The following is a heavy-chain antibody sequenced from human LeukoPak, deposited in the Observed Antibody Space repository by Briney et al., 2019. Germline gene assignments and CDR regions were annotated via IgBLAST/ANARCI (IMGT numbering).Heavy chain of an antibody. CDR1: GFTFSSYA. D-gene: IGHD3-22*01. V-gene: IGHV3-23*01. CDR2: ISGSGGST. J-gene: IGHJ4*02. Sequence: GGSLRLSCAASGFTFSSYAMSWVRQAPGKGLEWVSAISGSGGSTYYAGSVKGRFTISRDNSKNTLYLQMNSLRAEDTAVYYCAKGAVVVISPFYFDYWGQGTLVTVSS. CDR3: AKGAVVVISPFYFDY.